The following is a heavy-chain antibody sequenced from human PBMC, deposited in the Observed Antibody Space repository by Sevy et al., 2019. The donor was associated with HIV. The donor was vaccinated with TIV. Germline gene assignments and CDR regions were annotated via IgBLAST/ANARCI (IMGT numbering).Heavy chain of an antibody. J-gene: IGHJ4*02. CDR1: GFTFSSYA. V-gene: IGHV3-23*01. D-gene: IGHD3-10*01. CDR2: ISGSGGST. Sequence: GGSLRLSCAASGFTFSSYAMSWVRQAPGKGLEWVSAISGSGGSTYYADSVKGRFTISRDNSKNTLYLQMNSLRAEDTAVYYCAKATGVTMVRGVIIKGGYFDYWGQGTLVTVSS. CDR3: AKATGVTMVRGVIIKGGYFDY.